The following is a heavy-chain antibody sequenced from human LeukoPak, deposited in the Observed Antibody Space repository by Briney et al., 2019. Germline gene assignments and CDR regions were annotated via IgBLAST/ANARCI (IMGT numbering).Heavy chain of an antibody. Sequence: GGSLRLSCAASGFTFRTFGMNWVRQAPGKGLEWVSSIGSRNIYIYYADSVKGRFTISRDDARNSLYLQMNSLRAEDTAVYYCASSTSGLYFFDYWGQGTLVTVSS. CDR1: GFTFRTFG. CDR3: ASSTSGLYFFDY. CDR2: IGSRNIYI. J-gene: IGHJ4*02. D-gene: IGHD2/OR15-2a*01. V-gene: IGHV3-21*03.